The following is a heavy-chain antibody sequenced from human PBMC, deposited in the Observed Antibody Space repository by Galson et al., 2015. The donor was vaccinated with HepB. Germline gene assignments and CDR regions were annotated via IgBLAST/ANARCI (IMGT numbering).Heavy chain of an antibody. Sequence: SETLSLTCTVSGGSISSSGYYWGWIRQPPGKGLEWIGSIYYSGSTYYNPSLKSRVTISVDTSKNQFSLKLSSVTAADTAVYYCARGADDILTGYQFFDYWGQGTLVTVSS. CDR3: ARGADDILTGYQFFDY. CDR1: GGSISSSGYY. V-gene: IGHV4-39*07. CDR2: IYYSGST. D-gene: IGHD3-9*01. J-gene: IGHJ4*02.